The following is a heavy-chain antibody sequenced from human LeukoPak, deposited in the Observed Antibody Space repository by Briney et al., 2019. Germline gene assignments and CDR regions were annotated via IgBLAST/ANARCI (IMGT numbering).Heavy chain of an antibody. CDR3: ASHRDGYNYVPDD. D-gene: IGHD5-24*01. CDR2: ISSSGSTI. CDR1: GFTFSSYE. J-gene: IGHJ4*02. V-gene: IGHV3-48*03. Sequence: GGSLRLSCAASGFTFSSYEMNWVRQAPGKGLEWVSYISSSGSTIYYADSVKGRFTISRDNAKNSLYLQMNSLRAEDTAVYYCASHRDGYNYVPDDWGQGTLVSVSS.